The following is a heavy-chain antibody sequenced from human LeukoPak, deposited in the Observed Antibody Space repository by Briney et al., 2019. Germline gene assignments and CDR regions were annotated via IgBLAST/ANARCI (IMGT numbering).Heavy chain of an antibody. CDR2: IWYDGSNK. V-gene: IGHV3-33*06. J-gene: IGHJ6*03. CDR3: AKERNTYYYMDV. CDR1: GFTFSSYG. Sequence: GRSLRLSCAASGFTFSSYGMHWVRQAPGKGLEWVAVIWYDGSNKYYADSVKGRFTISRDNSKNTLYLQMNSLRAEDTAVYYCAKERNTYYYMDVWGKGNPGHRLL.